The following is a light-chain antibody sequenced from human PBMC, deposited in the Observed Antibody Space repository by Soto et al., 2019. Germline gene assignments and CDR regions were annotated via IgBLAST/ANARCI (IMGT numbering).Light chain of an antibody. CDR3: QQYNNWPPIT. CDR1: QSVRNN. CDR2: GAS. J-gene: IGKJ5*01. Sequence: EIVMTQSPATLSVSPGDTVTLSCRASQSVRNNLAWYQQKPGQAPGLLIYGASTRATGIPARFSGSGSGTDFTLTISSLQSEDFALYYCQQYNNWPPITFGQGTRLEIK. V-gene: IGKV3-15*01.